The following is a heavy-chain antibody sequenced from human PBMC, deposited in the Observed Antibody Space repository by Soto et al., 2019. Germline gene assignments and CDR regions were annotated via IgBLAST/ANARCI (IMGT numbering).Heavy chain of an antibody. J-gene: IGHJ6*02. D-gene: IGHD2-15*01. V-gene: IGHV1-69*12. Sequence: QVQLVQSGAEVKKPGSSVKVSCKASGGAFSDYAFSWVRQAPGQGLEWLGGIMPIFRAPDYAQKFQGRVTITADELTRTAYMEMNSLGSEDTAVYYCASWLKGPDIGNYYYGMDVWGQGTTVTVS. CDR2: IMPIFRAP. CDR1: GGAFSDYA. CDR3: ASWLKGPDIGNYYYGMDV.